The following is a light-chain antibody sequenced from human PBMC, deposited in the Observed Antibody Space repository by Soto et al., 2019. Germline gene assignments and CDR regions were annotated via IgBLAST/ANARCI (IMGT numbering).Light chain of an antibody. V-gene: IGKV1-39*01. CDR1: QSITTY. CDR2: AAA. CDR3: QQAYGAPPT. Sequence: DIQMAQSPSSLSASVGDRVTITCRASQSITTYLNWYQQTSAEAPKLLIYAAARLQTGVPSRFSGSGSGTDFTLSISSLQPEDFATYYCQQAYGAPPTFGQGTKVEIK. J-gene: IGKJ1*01.